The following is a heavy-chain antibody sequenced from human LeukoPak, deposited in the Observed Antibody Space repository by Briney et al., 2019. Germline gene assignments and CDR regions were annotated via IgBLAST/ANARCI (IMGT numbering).Heavy chain of an antibody. CDR2: MNPNSGNT. V-gene: IGHV1-8*03. Sequence: ASVKVSCKASGYTFTSYDINWVRQATGQGLEWMGWMNPNSGNTGYAQKFQGRVTITRNTSISTAYMELSSLRSEDTAVYYCARVQRCGDYVDYYYYMDVWGKGTTVTVSS. J-gene: IGHJ6*03. CDR3: ARVQRCGDYVDYYYYMDV. CDR1: GYTFTSYD. D-gene: IGHD4-17*01.